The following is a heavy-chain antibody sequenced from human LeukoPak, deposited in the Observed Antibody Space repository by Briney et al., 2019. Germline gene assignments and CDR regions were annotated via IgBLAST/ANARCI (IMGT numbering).Heavy chain of an antibody. D-gene: IGHD3-10*01. CDR1: GFTFSSYG. Sequence: PGGSLRLSCAASGFTFSSYGMHLVRHTPGKGLEWVAYIRYDGNNKKYADSVKGRFSVSRDNSKNILYLQMNSLRVEDTAVYYCAKPIPGAARAFDIWGQGTMGTVSS. CDR3: AKPIPGAARAFDI. CDR2: IRYDGNNK. V-gene: IGHV3-30*02. J-gene: IGHJ3*02.